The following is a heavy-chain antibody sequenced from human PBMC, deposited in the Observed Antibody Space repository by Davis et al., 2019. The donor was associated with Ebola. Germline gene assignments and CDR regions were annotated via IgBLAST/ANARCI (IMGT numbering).Heavy chain of an antibody. Sequence: ASVKVSCKVSGYTLTELSMHWVRQAPGKGLEWMGGFDPEDGETIYAQKFQGRVTMTEDTSTDTAYMELSSLRSEDTAVYYCATYPTAPTVVTLASWFDPWGQGTLVTVSS. J-gene: IGHJ5*02. CDR2: FDPEDGET. V-gene: IGHV1-24*01. D-gene: IGHD4-23*01. CDR3: ATYPTAPTVVTLASWFDP. CDR1: GYTLTELS.